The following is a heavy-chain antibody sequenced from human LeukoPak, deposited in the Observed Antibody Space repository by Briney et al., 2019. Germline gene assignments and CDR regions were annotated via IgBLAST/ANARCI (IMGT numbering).Heavy chain of an antibody. D-gene: IGHD4-17*01. CDR1: GFTFSSYA. CDR2: ISYDGSNK. Sequence: GGSLRLSCAASGFTFSSYAMHWVRQAPGKGLERVAVISYDGSNKYYADSVKGRFTISRDNSKNTLYLQMNSLRAEDTAVYYCARDNYGDYAGTDYWGQGTLVTVSS. J-gene: IGHJ4*02. V-gene: IGHV3-30*04. CDR3: ARDNYGDYAGTDY.